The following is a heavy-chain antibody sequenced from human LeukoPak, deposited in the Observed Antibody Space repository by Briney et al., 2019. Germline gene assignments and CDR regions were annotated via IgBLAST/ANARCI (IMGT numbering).Heavy chain of an antibody. V-gene: IGHV3-30-3*01. Sequence: GGSLRLSCAASGFTFSSYAMHWVRQAPGKGLEWVAVISYDGSNKYYADSVKGRFTISRDNSKNTLYLQMNSLRAEDTAVYYCARDFGMAPRIVVVISLFVDYWGQGTLVTVSS. CDR1: GFTFSSYA. CDR3: ARDFGMAPRIVVVISLFVDY. D-gene: IGHD3-22*01. CDR2: ISYDGSNK. J-gene: IGHJ4*02.